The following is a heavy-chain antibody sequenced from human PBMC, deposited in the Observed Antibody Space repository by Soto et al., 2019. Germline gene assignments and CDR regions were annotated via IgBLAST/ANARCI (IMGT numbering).Heavy chain of an antibody. Sequence: GESLKISCKGSGYSFTSYWIGWVRQMPGKGLEWMGIIYPGDSDTRYSPSFQGQVTISADKSISTAYLQWSSLKASDTAMYYCARSTRITIFGVVKNLYGMDVWGQGTTVTVSS. CDR1: GYSFTSYW. CDR2: IYPGDSDT. J-gene: IGHJ6*02. CDR3: ARSTRITIFGVVKNLYGMDV. D-gene: IGHD3-3*01. V-gene: IGHV5-51*01.